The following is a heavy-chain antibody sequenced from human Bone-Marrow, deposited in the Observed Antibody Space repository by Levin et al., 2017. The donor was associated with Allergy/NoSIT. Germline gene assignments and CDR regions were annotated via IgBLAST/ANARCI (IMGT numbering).Heavy chain of an antibody. Sequence: GGSLRLSCAASGFTFSSYGMHWVRQAPGKGLEWVAVISYDGSNKYYADSVKGRFTISRDNSKNTLYLQMNSLRAEDTAVYYCRWGSSRGWFDPWGQGTLVTVSS. CDR1: GFTFSSYG. D-gene: IGHD6-13*01. V-gene: IGHV3-30*03. CDR2: ISYDGSNK. CDR3: RWGSSRGWFDP. J-gene: IGHJ5*02.